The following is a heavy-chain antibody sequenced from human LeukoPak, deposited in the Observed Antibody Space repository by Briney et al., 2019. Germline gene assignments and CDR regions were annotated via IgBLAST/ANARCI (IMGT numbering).Heavy chain of an antibody. CDR1: GFTFSNYW. Sequence: PGGSLRLSCAASGFTFSNYWMTWVRQAPGKGLEWVANIKEDGSETYYVDSVKGRFTISRDNAKNSLYLQMNSLRAEDTAFYHCARWHDSSGFDYWGQGTLVTVSS. D-gene: IGHD3-22*01. V-gene: IGHV3-7*03. J-gene: IGHJ4*02. CDR3: ARWHDSSGFDY. CDR2: IKEDGSET.